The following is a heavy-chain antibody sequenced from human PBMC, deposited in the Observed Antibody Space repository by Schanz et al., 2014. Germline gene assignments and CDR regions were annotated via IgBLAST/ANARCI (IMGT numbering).Heavy chain of an antibody. V-gene: IGHV3-7*01. CDR2: IKHDGSEK. Sequence: EVRLVESGGGLVQPGGSLRLSCAASGFTFYNYAMTWVRQAPGKGLEWVANIKHDGSEKYYVDSVKGRFTISRDNAKNSMYLEMNSLRAEDTAVFYCARVGGTYYDFWSGVPPTVMHDGFDIWGQGTMVTVS. J-gene: IGHJ3*02. D-gene: IGHD3-3*01. CDR3: ARVGGTYYDFWSGVPPTVMHDGFDI. CDR1: GFTFYNYA.